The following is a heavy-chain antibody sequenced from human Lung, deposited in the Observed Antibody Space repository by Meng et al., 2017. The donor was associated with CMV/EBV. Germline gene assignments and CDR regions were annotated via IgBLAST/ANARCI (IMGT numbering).Heavy chain of an antibody. CDR1: GGFIGSGGYY. CDR2: IYSTGST. D-gene: IGHD5-24*01. Sequence: QGTLKGWGRGLVNPSQALSLTCALSGGFIGSGGYYWSWIRQHPGKGLEWIGYIYSTGSTFYNPSLKSRVTISVDTSKNQFSLKLIPATAADTAVYYCAREAGRDGYATPKFDYWGQGTLVTVSS. CDR3: AREAGRDGYATPKFDY. J-gene: IGHJ4*02. V-gene: IGHV4-31*02.